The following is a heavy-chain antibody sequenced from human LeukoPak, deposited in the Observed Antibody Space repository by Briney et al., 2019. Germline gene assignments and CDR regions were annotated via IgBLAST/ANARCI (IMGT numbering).Heavy chain of an antibody. Sequence: GGSLRLSCAASGFTFSSYAMSWVRQAPGKGPEWVSAISGSGGSTYYADSVKGRFTISRDNSKNTLYLQMNSLRAEDTAVYYCAKGMVRGVHWIDYWGQGTLVTVSS. V-gene: IGHV3-23*01. D-gene: IGHD3-10*01. J-gene: IGHJ4*02. CDR2: ISGSGGST. CDR3: AKGMVRGVHWIDY. CDR1: GFTFSSYA.